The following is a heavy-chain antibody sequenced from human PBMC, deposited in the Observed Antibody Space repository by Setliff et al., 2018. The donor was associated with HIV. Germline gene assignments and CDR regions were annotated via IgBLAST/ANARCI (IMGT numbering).Heavy chain of an antibody. V-gene: IGHV4-39*01. Sequence: SETLSLTCTVSGGSISNSSNYWGWIRQPPGKGLEWIGNIYYSGSTYYNPSLKSRVTISVDMSKNQFSLRLTSVTAADTAMYYCARHDFWSGYHNWFDPWGQGTLVTVSS. CDR2: IYYSGST. CDR1: GGSISNSSNY. J-gene: IGHJ5*02. CDR3: ARHDFWSGYHNWFDP. D-gene: IGHD3-3*01.